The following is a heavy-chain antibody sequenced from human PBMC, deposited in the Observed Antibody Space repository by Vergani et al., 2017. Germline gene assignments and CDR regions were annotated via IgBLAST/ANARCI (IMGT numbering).Heavy chain of an antibody. CDR2: IYYSGST. D-gene: IGHD1-26*01. CDR3: ARRREYSGSKYLH. J-gene: IGHJ4*02. Sequence: QLQLQESGPGLVKPSETLSLTCTVSGGSISSSSYYWGWIRQPPGKGLEWIGSIYYSGSTYHNPSLKSRVTISVDTSKNQFSLKLSSVTAADTAVYYCARRREYSGSKYLHWGQGTLVTVSS. CDR1: GGSISSSSYY. V-gene: IGHV4-39*01.